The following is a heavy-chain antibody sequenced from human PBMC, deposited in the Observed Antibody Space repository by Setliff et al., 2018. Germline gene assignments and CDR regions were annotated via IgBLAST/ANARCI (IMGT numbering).Heavy chain of an antibody. D-gene: IGHD1-26*01. V-gene: IGHV3-21*01. CDR3: ASRIGGSPY. J-gene: IGHJ4*02. CDR2: ICGGCSDR. CDR1: GFSFSNHN. Sequence: PGGPLSLSCAASGFSFSNHNMNWFRQIPGKGLEWVSAICGGCSDRHYADSVKGRFTISRDDADSSLYLYMNSLRVDDTAVYFCASRIGGSPYWGQGTLVTVSS.